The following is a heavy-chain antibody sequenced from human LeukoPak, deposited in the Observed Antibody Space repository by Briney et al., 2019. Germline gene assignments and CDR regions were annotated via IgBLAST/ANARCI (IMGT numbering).Heavy chain of an antibody. J-gene: IGHJ3*02. V-gene: IGHV1-2*04. D-gene: IGHD3-22*01. CDR1: GYTFTGYH. CDR3: ARGAYYYDSSGHDAFDI. CDR2: INPNSGDT. Sequence: ASVKVSCKASGYTFTGYHMHWVRQAPGQGLEWMGRINPNSGDTNYAQKFQGWVTMTRDTSISTAYMELSRLRSDDTAVYYCARGAYYYDSSGHDAFDIWGQGTMVTVSS.